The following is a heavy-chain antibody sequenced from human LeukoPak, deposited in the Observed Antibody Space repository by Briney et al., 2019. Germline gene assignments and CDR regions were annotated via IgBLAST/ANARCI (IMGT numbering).Heavy chain of an antibody. CDR2: IYYNGKT. D-gene: IGHD5-12*01. V-gene: IGHV4-39*01. CDR1: GGSISSSSYY. Sequence: SETLSLTCTVSGGSISSSSYYWGWIRQPPGKGLEWFGTIYYNGKTYYNSSLKSRVTISVDTSKNQFSLKLTSVTAADTAVYYCARVNIAYYFDYWGQGTLVTVSS. CDR3: ARVNIAYYFDY. J-gene: IGHJ4*02.